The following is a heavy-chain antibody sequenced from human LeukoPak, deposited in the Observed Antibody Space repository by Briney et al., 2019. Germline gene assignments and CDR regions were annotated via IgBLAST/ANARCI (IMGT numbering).Heavy chain of an antibody. J-gene: IGHJ4*02. CDR2: IYYSGST. D-gene: IGHD1-26*01. V-gene: IGHV4-30-4*01. CDR1: GGSISSGDYY. Sequence: TSETLSLTCTVSGGSISSGDYYWSWIRQPPGKGLEWIGYIYYSGSTYYNPSLKSRVTISVDTSKNQFSPKLSSVTAADTAVYYCARVHYSGSYYFDYWGQGTLVTVSS. CDR3: ARVHYSGSYYFDY.